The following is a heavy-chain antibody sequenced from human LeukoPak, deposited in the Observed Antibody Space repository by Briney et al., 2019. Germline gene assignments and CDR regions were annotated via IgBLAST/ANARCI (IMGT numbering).Heavy chain of an antibody. J-gene: IGHJ4*02. CDR2: KRYSRNTI. CDR3: ARDLFFDY. Sequence: GGSLRLSCGASAFPFSSYSMNWVRQAPGKGLKWVSYKRYSRNTIHFAPSVKGRSNLFSKHAKNPLYLQMNSLRDDYTAVYYCARDLFFDYWGQGTLVTVFS. V-gene: IGHV3-48*02. CDR1: AFPFSSYS.